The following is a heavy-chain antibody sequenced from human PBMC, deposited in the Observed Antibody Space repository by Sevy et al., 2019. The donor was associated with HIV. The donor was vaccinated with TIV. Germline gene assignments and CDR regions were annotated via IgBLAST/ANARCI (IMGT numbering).Heavy chain of an antibody. CDR3: ARDRDITFGGGDAFDI. V-gene: IGHV1-69*13. CDR2: ITPFFRTT. D-gene: IGHD3-16*01. Sequence: ASVKVSCKTSGGTFDTYSISWLRQAPGQGLEWMGGITPFFRTTNYAQKFQGGVTFTADESTGTAYMELSSLRSEDSAVYYCARDRDITFGGGDAFDIWGQGTMVTVSS. CDR1: GGTFDTYS. J-gene: IGHJ3*02.